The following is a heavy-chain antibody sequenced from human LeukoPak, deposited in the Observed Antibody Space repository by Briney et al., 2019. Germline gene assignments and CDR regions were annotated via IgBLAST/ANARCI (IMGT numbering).Heavy chain of an antibody. CDR1: GFTFSDYY. CDR2: ISSSGTNI. D-gene: IGHD1-26*01. Sequence: PGGPLRLSCAASGFTFSDYYMTWIRQAPGKGLEWVSYISSSGTNIYYADSVRVRFTISRDNAKKSLYLQMNSLRAEDTAMYYCARRLVGSTSLVDYWGQGTLVTVSS. V-gene: IGHV3-11*01. CDR3: ARRLVGSTSLVDY. J-gene: IGHJ4*02.